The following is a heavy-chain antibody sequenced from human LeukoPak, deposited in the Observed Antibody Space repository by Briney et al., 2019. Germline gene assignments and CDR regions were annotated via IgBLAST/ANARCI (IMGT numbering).Heavy chain of an antibody. Sequence: ASVKVSCKASGGTFSSYAISWVRQAPGQGLEWMGRIIPILGIANYAQKFQGRATITADKCTSTAYLGLSSLRSEDTTVYYCARDRAPPGIAAAGTNCYYYYGMDVGGEGTTVTVSS. CDR1: GGTFSSYA. V-gene: IGHV1-69*04. J-gene: IGHJ6*04. D-gene: IGHD6-13*01. CDR3: ARDRAPPGIAAAGTNCYYYYGMDV. CDR2: IIPILGIA.